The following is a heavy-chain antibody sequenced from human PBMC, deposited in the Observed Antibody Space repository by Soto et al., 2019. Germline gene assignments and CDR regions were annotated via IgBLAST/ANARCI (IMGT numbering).Heavy chain of an antibody. V-gene: IGHV3-30-3*01. J-gene: IGHJ4*02. CDR2: ISYDGSSK. Sequence: GGSLRLSCAASEFTISSYAIHWVRQAPGKGLEWVAVISYDGSSKYNSDSVKGPFTISRDKSKNTVYLQMHSLTVEDTAVYYCARDAVAMDYWGRDTLVTVSS. CDR1: EFTISSYA. CDR3: ARDAVAMDY. D-gene: IGHD6-19*01.